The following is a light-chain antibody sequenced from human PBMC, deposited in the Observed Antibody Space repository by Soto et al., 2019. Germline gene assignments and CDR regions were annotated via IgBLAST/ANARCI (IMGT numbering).Light chain of an antibody. V-gene: IGKV3D-15*01. CDR1: QSVSSN. Sequence: EVVMTHSPATLSVSPGERATLSCRASQSVSSNLAWYQQKPGQAPRLLIYGASTRATGIPARFSGSGSGTEFTLTISSLQSEDFAVYYCQQYNNWPLYTFGQGTKLELK. CDR2: GAS. J-gene: IGKJ2*01. CDR3: QQYNNWPLYT.